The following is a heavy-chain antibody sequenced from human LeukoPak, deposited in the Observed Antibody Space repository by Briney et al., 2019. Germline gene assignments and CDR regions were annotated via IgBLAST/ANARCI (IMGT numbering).Heavy chain of an antibody. CDR3: ARDRGSSSYDY. CDR1: GGTFSSYA. Sequence: SVRVSCKASGGTFSSYAISWVRQAPGQGLEWTGGIIPIFGTANYAQKFQGRVTITADKSTSTAYMELSSLRSEDTAVYYCARDRGSSSYDYWGQGTLVTVSS. J-gene: IGHJ4*02. D-gene: IGHD6-13*01. V-gene: IGHV1-69*06. CDR2: IIPIFGTA.